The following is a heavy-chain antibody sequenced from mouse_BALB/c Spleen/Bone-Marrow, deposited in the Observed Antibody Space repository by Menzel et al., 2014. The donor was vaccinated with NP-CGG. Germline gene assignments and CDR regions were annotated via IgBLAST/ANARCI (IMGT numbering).Heavy chain of an antibody. CDR2: IDPANGNT. V-gene: IGHV14-3*02. D-gene: IGHD1-1*01. J-gene: IGHJ3*01. CDR3: AAYIYGRSSFAC. CDR1: GFNIKDTY. Sequence: VQLQQSGAELVKPGASVKLSCTASGFNIKDTYIHWVKQRPEQGLEWIGRIDPANGNTKYDPKFQGRATITTDTSSNTAYLQLSSLTSEDTAVYYCAAYIYGRSSFACWGQGTLVTVSA.